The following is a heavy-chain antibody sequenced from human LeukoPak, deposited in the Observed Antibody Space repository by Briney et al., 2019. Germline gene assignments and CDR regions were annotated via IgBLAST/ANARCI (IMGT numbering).Heavy chain of an antibody. CDR1: GFTFSGSA. V-gene: IGHV3-73*01. D-gene: IGHD1-26*01. J-gene: IGHJ4*02. CDR2: IRSKANSYAT. Sequence: GGSLKLSCVASGFTFSGSAMHWVRQASGKGLEWVGRIRSKANSYATAYAASVKGRFTISRDDSKSTAYLQMNSLKPEDTPVYCFTAKVVGGWSQGTLATVS. CDR3: TAKVVGG.